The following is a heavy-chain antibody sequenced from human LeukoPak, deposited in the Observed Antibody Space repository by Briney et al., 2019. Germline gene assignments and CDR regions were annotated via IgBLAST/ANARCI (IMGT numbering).Heavy chain of an antibody. J-gene: IGHJ4*02. D-gene: IGHD3/OR15-3a*01. CDR2: IYYSGST. Sequence: SETLSLTCTVSGGSITNSTYYWGWIRQPPGKGLEWIGSIYYSGSTYYNPSFKSRITISVDTSKNQFSLKLSSVTAADTAVYYCARHRRARTGSAGGGFDYWGQGTLVTVSS. CDR3: ARHRRARTGSAGGGFDY. CDR1: GGSITNSTYY. V-gene: IGHV4-39*01.